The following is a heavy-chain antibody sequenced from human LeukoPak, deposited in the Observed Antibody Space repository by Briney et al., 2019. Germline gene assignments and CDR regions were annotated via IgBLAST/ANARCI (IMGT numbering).Heavy chain of an antibody. CDR2: IWYDGSHQ. CDR1: GFPFSGSG. V-gene: IGHV3-33*01. CDR3: ARDSRSQWLVPSYFDL. Sequence: GGSLRLSCAASGFPFSGSGMHWVRQAPGKGLEWVAVIWYDGSHQYYADSVKGRFTISRDNSKNTLDLQMNSLRAEDTAVYYCARDSRSQWLVPSYFDLWGRGTLVTVSS. D-gene: IGHD6-19*01. J-gene: IGHJ2*01.